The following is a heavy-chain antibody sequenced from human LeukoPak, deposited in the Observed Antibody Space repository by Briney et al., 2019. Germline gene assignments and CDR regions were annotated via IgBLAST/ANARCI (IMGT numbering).Heavy chain of an antibody. CDR1: GFIFSNYG. CDR3: AKDLLKEGSYGSGIDWFNP. CDR2: IRYDGSHK. J-gene: IGHJ5*02. V-gene: IGHV3-30*02. D-gene: IGHD3-10*01. Sequence: GGSLRLSCAASGFIFSNYGMHWVRQAPGKGLEWVSFIRYDGSHKHYADSVKGRFTISRENSKKTLYLQMNSLRPEDTAMYYCAKDLLKEGSYGSGIDWFNPWGQGAQVTVSS.